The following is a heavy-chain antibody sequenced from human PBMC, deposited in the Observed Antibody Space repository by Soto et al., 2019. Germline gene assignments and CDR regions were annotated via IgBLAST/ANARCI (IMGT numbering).Heavy chain of an antibody. Sequence: PSETLSLTCTVSGGSISSYYWSWIRQPPGKGLEWIGYIYYSGSTNYNPSLKSRVTISVDTSKNQFSLKLSSVTAADTAVYYCARYSSGWYKYAFDIWGQGTMVTVSS. CDR2: IYYSGST. V-gene: IGHV4-59*01. CDR3: ARYSSGWYKYAFDI. CDR1: GGSISSYY. J-gene: IGHJ3*02. D-gene: IGHD6-19*01.